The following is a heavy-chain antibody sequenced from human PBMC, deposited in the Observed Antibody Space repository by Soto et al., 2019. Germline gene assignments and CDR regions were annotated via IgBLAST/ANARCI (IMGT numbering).Heavy chain of an antibody. V-gene: IGHV1-18*01. D-gene: IGHD6-19*01. Sequence: QVQLVQSGAEVKKPGASVKVSCKASGYTFTSYGISWVRQAPGQGLEWMGWISAYNGNTNYAQKLQGRVTMTTDTXXSPANMELRSRRSADTAVYYCAGVPGIAVEDWSDPWGQGTLVTVSS. CDR3: AGVPGIAVEDWSDP. J-gene: IGHJ5*02. CDR2: ISAYNGNT. CDR1: GYTFTSYG.